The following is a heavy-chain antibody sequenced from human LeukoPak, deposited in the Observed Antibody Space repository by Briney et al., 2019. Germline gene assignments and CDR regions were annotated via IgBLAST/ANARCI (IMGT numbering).Heavy chain of an antibody. Sequence: SETLSLTCTVSGGSISSSSYYWGWIRQPPGTGLEWIGSIYYSGSTYYNPSLKSRVTISVDTSKNQFSLKLSSVTAADTAVYYCARDTAAGFDYWGQGTLVTVSS. J-gene: IGHJ4*02. CDR2: IYYSGST. CDR3: ARDTAAGFDY. D-gene: IGHD6-13*01. V-gene: IGHV4-39*07. CDR1: GGSISSSSYY.